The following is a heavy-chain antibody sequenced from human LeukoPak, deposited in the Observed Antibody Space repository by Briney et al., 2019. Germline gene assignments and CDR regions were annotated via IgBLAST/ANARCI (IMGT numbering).Heavy chain of an antibody. CDR1: GGSFSGYY. CDR3: ARRGWLRSLDY. D-gene: IGHD5-12*01. V-gene: IGHV4-34*01. Sequence: SETLSLTCAVYGGSFSGYYWSWIRQPPGKGLEWIGEINHSGSTNYNPSLKNRVTISVDTSKNQFSLKLSSVTAADTAVYYCARRGWLRSLDYWGQGTLVTVSS. CDR2: INHSGST. J-gene: IGHJ4*02.